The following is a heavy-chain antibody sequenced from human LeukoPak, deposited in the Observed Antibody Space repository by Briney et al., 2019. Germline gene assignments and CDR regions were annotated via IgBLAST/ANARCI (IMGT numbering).Heavy chain of an antibody. CDR3: ARAVIAFGAAVAKGFDC. D-gene: IGHD2-21*01. Sequence: SETLSLTCSVSGGTFSGYYWSWIRQPPGKGLEWIGEINHTGSTNYKSSLKSRVTISVDTSKNQFSLNLNSVTAADTAVYYCARAVIAFGAAVAKGFDCWGQGTLVTVSS. V-gene: IGHV4-34*01. CDR2: INHTGST. J-gene: IGHJ4*02. CDR1: GGTFSGYY.